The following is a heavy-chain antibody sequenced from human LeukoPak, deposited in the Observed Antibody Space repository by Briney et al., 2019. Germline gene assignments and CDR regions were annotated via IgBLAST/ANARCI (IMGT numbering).Heavy chain of an antibody. CDR3: ARAGPATYYDFWSGYYPSDP. CDR1: GGSISSSSYY. J-gene: IGHJ5*02. V-gene: IGHV4-39*07. D-gene: IGHD3-3*01. Sequence: SETLSLTCTVSGGSISSSSYYWGWIRQPPGKGLEWIGSIYYSGSTYYNPSLKSRVTISVDTSKNQFSLKLSSVTAADTAVYYCARAGPATYYDFWSGYYPSDPWGQGTLVIVSS. CDR2: IYYSGST.